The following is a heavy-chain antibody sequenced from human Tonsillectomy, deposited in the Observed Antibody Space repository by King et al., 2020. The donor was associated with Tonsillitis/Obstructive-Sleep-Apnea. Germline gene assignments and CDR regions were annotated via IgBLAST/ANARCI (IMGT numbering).Heavy chain of an antibody. J-gene: IGHJ4*02. Sequence: VQLVESGGGVVQPGRSLRLSCAASGFTFSDYSMYWVRQAPGKGLEWVAVIWYDGSNKYSADSVKGRFTISRDNSKNTLYLQMNNLRADDTAVYYCARDQAWGYCSSTSCSQIDYWGQGTLVTVSS. D-gene: IGHD2-2*01. CDR2: IWYDGSNK. CDR1: GFTFSDYS. CDR3: ARDQAWGYCSSTSCSQIDY. V-gene: IGHV3-33*01.